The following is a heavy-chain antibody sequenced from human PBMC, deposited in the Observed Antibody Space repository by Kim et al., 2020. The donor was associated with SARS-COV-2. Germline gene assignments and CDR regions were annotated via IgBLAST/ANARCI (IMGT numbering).Heavy chain of an antibody. Sequence: ASVKVSCKASGYTFTGYYMHWVRQAPGQGLEWMGWINPNSGGTNYAQKFQGRVTMTRDTSISTAYMELSRLRSDDTAVYYCARDGDSVMVRGVISYWGQGTLVTVSS. CDR2: INPNSGGT. CDR3: ARDGDSVMVRGVISY. J-gene: IGHJ4*02. D-gene: IGHD3-10*01. V-gene: IGHV1-2*02. CDR1: GYTFTGYY.